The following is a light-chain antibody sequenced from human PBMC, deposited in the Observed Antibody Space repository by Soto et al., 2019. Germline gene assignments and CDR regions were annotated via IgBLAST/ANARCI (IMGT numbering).Light chain of an antibody. J-gene: IGLJ3*02. CDR1: NSGVGVYNY. V-gene: IGLV2-11*01. Sequence: QSVLSQPASVSGSPGQSITISCTGINSGVGVYNYVSWYQHHPGKAPKLMIYDVYKRPSGVPDRFSGSKSGDTASLTISGLQAEDEADYYCCSYAGSNTWVFGGGTQLTVL. CDR3: CSYAGSNTWV. CDR2: DVY.